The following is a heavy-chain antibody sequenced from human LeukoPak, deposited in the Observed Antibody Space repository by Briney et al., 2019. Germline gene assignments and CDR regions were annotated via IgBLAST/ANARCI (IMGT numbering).Heavy chain of an antibody. Sequence: PGGSLRLSCAASGFTLSSYWMSWVRQAPGKGLEWVANMKQDGSEKYYVDSVKGRFTISRDNAKNSLYLQMNSLRAEDTAVYYCARLVVATYYFDYWGQGTLVTVSS. J-gene: IGHJ4*02. CDR1: GFTLSSYW. CDR2: MKQDGSEK. V-gene: IGHV3-7*01. CDR3: ARLVVATYYFDY. D-gene: IGHD2-21*01.